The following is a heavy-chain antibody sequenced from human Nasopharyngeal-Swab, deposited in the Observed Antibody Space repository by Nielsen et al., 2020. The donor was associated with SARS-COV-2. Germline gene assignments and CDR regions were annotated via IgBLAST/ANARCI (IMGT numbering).Heavy chain of an antibody. CDR3: ARMSASTLDYGDYGGYYYYGMDV. CDR1: GGTISSSSYY. V-gene: IGHV4-39*01. CDR2: IYYSGST. Sequence: SETLSLTCTASGGTISSSSYYWGWIRQAPGKGLEWIGSIYYSGSTYYNPSLKSRVTTSVDTSKNQFSLKLSSVTAADTAVYYCARMSASTLDYGDYGGYYYYGMDVWGQGTTVTVSS. J-gene: IGHJ6*02. D-gene: IGHD4-17*01.